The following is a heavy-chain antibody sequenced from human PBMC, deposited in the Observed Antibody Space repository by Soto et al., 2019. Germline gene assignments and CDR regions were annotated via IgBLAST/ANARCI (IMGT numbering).Heavy chain of an antibody. J-gene: IGHJ3*02. V-gene: IGHV3-15*01. CDR3: TTPHGRNAFDI. CDR1: GFTFTNAW. D-gene: IGHD2-8*01. Sequence: GESLKISCAASGFTFTNAWMSWVRQAPGKGLEWVGRIKSKTDGGTTNYAAPVKGRFTISRDDSKNTLYLQMNSLQTEDTAVYYCTTPHGRNAFDIWGQGTMVTVSS. CDR2: IKSKTDGGTT.